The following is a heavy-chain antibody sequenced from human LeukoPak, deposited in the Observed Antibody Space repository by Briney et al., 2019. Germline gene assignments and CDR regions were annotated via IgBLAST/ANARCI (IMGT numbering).Heavy chain of an antibody. V-gene: IGHV3-21*01. CDR1: GFTFSSYS. CDR2: ISSSSSYI. J-gene: IGHJ3*02. CDR3: ARSIVGATNDAFDI. D-gene: IGHD1-26*01. Sequence: GGSLRLSCAASGFTFSSYSMNWVRQAPGKGLEWVSSISSSSSYIYYADSVKGRFTISRDNAKNSLYLQMNSLRTEDTAVYCCARSIVGATNDAFDIWGQGTMVTVSS.